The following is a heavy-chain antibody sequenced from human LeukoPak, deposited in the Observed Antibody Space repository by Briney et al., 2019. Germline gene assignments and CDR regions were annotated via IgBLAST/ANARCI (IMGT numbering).Heavy chain of an antibody. Sequence: ASVKVSCKASGYTFTDYYIHWVRQAPGQGLEWMGWINPNSGDTNYAQKFQGRVTMTRDTSISTAYMELSNVRSDDTALYYCARVATTATPWYYMDVWGKGTTVTISS. CDR3: ARVATTATPWYYMDV. D-gene: IGHD5-12*01. CDR2: INPNSGDT. CDR1: GYTFTDYY. J-gene: IGHJ6*03. V-gene: IGHV1-2*02.